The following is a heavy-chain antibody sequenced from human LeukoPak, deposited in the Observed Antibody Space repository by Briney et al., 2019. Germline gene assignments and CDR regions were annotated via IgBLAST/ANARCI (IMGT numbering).Heavy chain of an antibody. D-gene: IGHD6-13*01. CDR3: ARLIRQQLVGYYFDY. V-gene: IGHV4-39*01. CDR2: IYYSGST. Sequence: SETLSLTCTVSGGSISSSSYYWGWIRQPPGKGLEWIGSIYYSGSTYYNPSLKSRVTISVDTSKNQFSLKLSSATAADTAVYYCARLIRQQLVGYYFDYWGQGTLVTVSS. J-gene: IGHJ4*02. CDR1: GGSISSSSYY.